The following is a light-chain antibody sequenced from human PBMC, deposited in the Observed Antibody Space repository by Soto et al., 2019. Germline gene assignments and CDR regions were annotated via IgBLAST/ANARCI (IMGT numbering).Light chain of an antibody. V-gene: IGKV3-20*01. Sequence: EVVLTQSPGTLSLSPGERATLSCRASQSIRSTYLAWYQHKPAQAPTLLISGASNRATGIPDRFSGSGSGTDFTLTISRLDPDGFAVYFCHQYGVSPWTFGQGTKVEIK. J-gene: IGKJ1*01. CDR2: GAS. CDR3: HQYGVSPWT. CDR1: QSIRSTY.